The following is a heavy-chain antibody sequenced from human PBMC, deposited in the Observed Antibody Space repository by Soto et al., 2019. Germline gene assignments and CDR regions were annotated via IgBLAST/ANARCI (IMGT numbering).Heavy chain of an antibody. V-gene: IGHV1-2*02. Sequence: QVQLVQSGAEVKKPGASVKVSCKASGFTFIGYYMHWVRQAPGQGPEWMGWISPNSGGTTYAQKFQGRGTMTRDTAISTVYMELSRLRSDDTAVYYCARAGGEGGMDVWGQGTTVTVSS. CDR2: ISPNSGGT. D-gene: IGHD3-16*01. J-gene: IGHJ6*02. CDR3: ARAGGEGGMDV. CDR1: GFTFIGYY.